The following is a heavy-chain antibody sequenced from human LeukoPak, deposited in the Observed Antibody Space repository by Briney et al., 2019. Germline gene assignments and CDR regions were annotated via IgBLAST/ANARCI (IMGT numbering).Heavy chain of an antibody. CDR3: AIQRLSGYPWDWYFDL. V-gene: IGHV6-1*01. CDR1: GDSVSSNSAA. Sequence: SQTLSLTCAISGDSVSSNSAAWNWIRQSPSRGLEWLGRTYYRSKWYNDYAVSVKSRITINPDTSKNQSSLQLNSVTPEDTAVYYCAIQRLSGYPWDWYFDLWGRGTLVTVSS. D-gene: IGHD5-12*01. CDR2: TYYRSKWYN. J-gene: IGHJ2*01.